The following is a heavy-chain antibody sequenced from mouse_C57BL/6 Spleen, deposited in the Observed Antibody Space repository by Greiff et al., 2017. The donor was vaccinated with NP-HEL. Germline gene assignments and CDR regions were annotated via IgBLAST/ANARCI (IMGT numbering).Heavy chain of an antibody. V-gene: IGHV1-54*01. Sequence: QVQLQQSGAELVRPGTSVKVSCKASGYAFTNYLIEWVKQRPGQGLEWIGVINPGSGGTNYNEKFKGKATLTADKSSSTAYMQLSSLTSEDSAVYFCARSEYEYERMDYWGQGTSVTVSS. D-gene: IGHD2-4*01. CDR3: ARSEYEYERMDY. J-gene: IGHJ4*01. CDR1: GYAFTNYL. CDR2: INPGSGGT.